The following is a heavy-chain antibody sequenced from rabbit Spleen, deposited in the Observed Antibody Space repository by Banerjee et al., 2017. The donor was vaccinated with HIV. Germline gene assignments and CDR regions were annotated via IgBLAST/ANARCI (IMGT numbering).Heavy chain of an antibody. V-gene: IGHV1S40*01. CDR1: GFSFSSRYY. CDR2: IASGSSGDI. J-gene: IGHJ4*01. CDR3: ARGEHFSVGFSAFAIYLDL. Sequence: QSLEESGGDLVKPGASLTLTCTASGFSFSSRYYMCWVRQAPGKGLEWIACIASGSSGDIYYASWAKGRFTISKTSSTTVTLQMTSLTAADTATYFCARGEHFSVGFSAFAIYLDLWGPGTLVTVS. D-gene: IGHD6-1*01.